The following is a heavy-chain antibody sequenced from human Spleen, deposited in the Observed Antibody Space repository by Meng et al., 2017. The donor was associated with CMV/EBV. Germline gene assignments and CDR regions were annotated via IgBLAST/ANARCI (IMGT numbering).Heavy chain of an antibody. V-gene: IGHV1-2*02. J-gene: IGHJ4*02. Sequence: ASVKVSCEASRYTFTNYGISWVRQAPGQGLEWMGWINPNSGGTNYAQKFQGRVTMTRDTSISTAYMELSRLRSDDTAVYFCARSVGMATIYDYWGQGTLVTVSS. CDR3: ARSVGMATIYDY. D-gene: IGHD5-24*01. CDR2: INPNSGGT. CDR1: RYTFTNYG.